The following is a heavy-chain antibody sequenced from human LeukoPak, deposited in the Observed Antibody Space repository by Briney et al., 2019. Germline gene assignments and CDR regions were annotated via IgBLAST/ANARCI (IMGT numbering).Heavy chain of an antibody. J-gene: IGHJ4*02. CDR3: ARDTLNIAAAY. V-gene: IGHV7-4-1*02. Sequence: ASVKVSCKASGYTFTSDAMIWVRQAPGQGLEGMGWINTNTGNPTYAQGFTGRFVFSLDTSVSTAYLQISSLKAEDTAVYYCARDTLNIAAAYWGQGTLVTVSS. CDR1: GYTFTSDA. CDR2: INTNTGNP. D-gene: IGHD6-13*01.